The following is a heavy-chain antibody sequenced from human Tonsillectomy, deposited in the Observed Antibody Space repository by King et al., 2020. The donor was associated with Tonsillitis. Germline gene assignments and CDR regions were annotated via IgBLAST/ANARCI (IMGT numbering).Heavy chain of an antibody. CDR2: IKSKSYAETT. V-gene: IGHV3-49*04. D-gene: IGHD2-8*01. Sequence: VQLVESGGGLAQPGRSLRLSCTASGFTFGDYAVTWVRQAPGKGLEWVSFIKSKSYAETTEYAASVKGRFTISRDDSKSIAYLQMNSLKTEDTAVYYCTCWPNYGMDVWGQGTTVTVSS. CDR3: TCWPNYGMDV. J-gene: IGHJ6*02. CDR1: GFTFGDYA.